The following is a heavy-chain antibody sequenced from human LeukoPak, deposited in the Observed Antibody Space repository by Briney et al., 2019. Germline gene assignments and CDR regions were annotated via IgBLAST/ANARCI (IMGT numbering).Heavy chain of an antibody. CDR3: ARERDGDPFDI. V-gene: IGHV1-3*01. CDR2: ISAGSGNT. Sequence: ASVKVSCKASGDSSRTNAIVWLRQAPGQRPEWMGWISAGSGNTKYSQTFQDRLTLTRDTAASTVYMDLSSLRPEDTAVYFCARERDGDPFDIWGQGTLVIVSS. J-gene: IGHJ3*02. CDR1: GDSSRTNA.